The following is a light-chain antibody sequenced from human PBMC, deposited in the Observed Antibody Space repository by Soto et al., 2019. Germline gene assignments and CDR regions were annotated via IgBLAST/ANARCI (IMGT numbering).Light chain of an antibody. V-gene: IGKV3-20*01. J-gene: IGKJ1*01. CDR2: GAS. CDR1: QSVSSNY. Sequence: DIVLTQSPVTLALSQGERATLSCRASQSVSSNYLAWYQQKPGQAPRPLIYGASSRATGIPDRFSGSGAGTDFTLTISRREPEDLAVYYCQQYGSSPWTFGQGTKVDIK. CDR3: QQYGSSPWT.